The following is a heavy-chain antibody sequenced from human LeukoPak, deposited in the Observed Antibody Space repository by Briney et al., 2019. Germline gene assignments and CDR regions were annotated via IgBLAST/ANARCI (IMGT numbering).Heavy chain of an antibody. V-gene: IGHV4-59*01. J-gene: IGHJ4*02. CDR1: GGSINSYY. D-gene: IGHD2-15*01. Sequence: KSSETLSLTCTVSGGSINSYYWSWIRQPPGEGLEWIGYIYYSGSTNYNPSLKSRVTMSVDTSKNQFSLKLSSVTAADTAVYYCACGSGGSCHGGYWGQGTLVTVSS. CDR3: ACGSGGSCHGGY. CDR2: IYYSGST.